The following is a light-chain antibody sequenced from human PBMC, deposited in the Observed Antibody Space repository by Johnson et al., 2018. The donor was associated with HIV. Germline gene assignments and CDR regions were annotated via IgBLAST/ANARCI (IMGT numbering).Light chain of an antibody. V-gene: IGLV1-51*02. CDR1: NSNIGNNY. Sequence: QSVLTQPPSVSAAPGQKVTISCSGSNSNIGNNYVSWYQQLPGTAPKVLIYEDNKRPSGIPDRFSGSKSGTSAALDLAGLQTGDEADYYCGTWDSSLTVGVFGSGTKVTVL. CDR3: GTWDSSLTVGV. J-gene: IGLJ1*01. CDR2: EDN.